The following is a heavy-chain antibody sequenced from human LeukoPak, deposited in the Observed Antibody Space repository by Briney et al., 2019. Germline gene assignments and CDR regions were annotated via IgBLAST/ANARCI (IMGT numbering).Heavy chain of an antibody. CDR2: ISAYNGNT. CDR3: ARIRSCKSSGGSCYVQVHWFDP. D-gene: IGHD2-15*01. J-gene: IGHJ5*02. CDR1: GYTFTSYG. Sequence: ASVKVSCKASGYTFTSYGISWVRQAPGQGLEWMGWISAYNGNTNYAQKLQGRVTMTTDTSTSTAYMELRSLRSDDTAVYYCARIRSCKSSGGSCYVQVHWFDPWGQGTLVTVSS. V-gene: IGHV1-18*01.